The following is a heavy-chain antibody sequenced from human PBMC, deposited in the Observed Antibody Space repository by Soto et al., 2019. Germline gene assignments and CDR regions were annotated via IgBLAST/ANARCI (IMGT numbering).Heavy chain of an antibody. J-gene: IGHJ4*02. D-gene: IGHD3-22*01. V-gene: IGHV5-10-1*01. CDR2: IDPSDSQA. Sequence: GESLKISCKGSGYSFAGYWITWVRQKPGKGLEWMGRIDPSDSQAYYSPSFRGHVTISATKSITTVFLQWSSLRASDTAMYYCARHRVDSSGYYYHSPHYFDYWGQGTLVTVSS. CDR1: GYSFAGYW. CDR3: ARHRVDSSGYYYHSPHYFDY.